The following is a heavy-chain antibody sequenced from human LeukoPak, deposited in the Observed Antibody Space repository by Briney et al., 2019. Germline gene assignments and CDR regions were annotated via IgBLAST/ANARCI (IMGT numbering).Heavy chain of an antibody. CDR2: ISSSSSTI. Sequence: QPGGSLRLSCAASGFTFSSYSMNWVRQAPGKGLEWVSYISSSSSTIYYADSVKGRFTISRDNAKNSLYLQMNSLRAEDTAVYYCARGVVPAAITTFDYWGQGTLVTVSS. J-gene: IGHJ4*02. CDR3: ARGVVPAAITTFDY. D-gene: IGHD2-2*01. CDR1: GFTFSSYS. V-gene: IGHV3-48*01.